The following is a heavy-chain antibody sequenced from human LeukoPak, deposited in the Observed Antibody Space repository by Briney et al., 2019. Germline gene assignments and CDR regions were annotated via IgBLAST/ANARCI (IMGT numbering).Heavy chain of an antibody. Sequence: TSETLSLTCTVSGGSITGSDYYWAWIRQTPGKGQEWIGNVFHSGSTHYNPSLKSRVTISVDTSKNQFFLSLNSVTAADTAVYYCARVYDSSGYYDNWFDPWGQGTLVTVSS. CDR3: ARVYDSSGYYDNWFDP. CDR1: GGSITGSDYY. J-gene: IGHJ5*02. D-gene: IGHD3-22*01. V-gene: IGHV4-39*07. CDR2: VFHSGST.